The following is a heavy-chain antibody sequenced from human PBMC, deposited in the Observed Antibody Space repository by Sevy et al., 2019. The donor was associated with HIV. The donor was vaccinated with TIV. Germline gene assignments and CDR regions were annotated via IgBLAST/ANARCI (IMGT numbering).Heavy chain of an antibody. Sequence: GGSLRLSCAASGFTFSSYAMSWVRQAPGKGLEWVSAISGSGGSTYYADSVKGRFTISRDNSKNTLYLQMNSLRDEDTAVYYCAKGYYYDSSGYFDAFDIWGQGTMVTVSS. CDR2: ISGSGGST. CDR1: GFTFSSYA. V-gene: IGHV3-23*01. D-gene: IGHD3-22*01. CDR3: AKGYYYDSSGYFDAFDI. J-gene: IGHJ3*02.